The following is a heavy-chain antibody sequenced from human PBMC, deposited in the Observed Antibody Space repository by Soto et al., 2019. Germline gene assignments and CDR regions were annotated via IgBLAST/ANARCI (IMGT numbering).Heavy chain of an antibody. D-gene: IGHD3-16*02. J-gene: IGHJ3*02. CDR3: ARGSLKAFDI. CDR1: VGSISSGGYY. CDR2: IYYMGST. V-gene: IGHV4-31*03. Sequence: PSETLSLTCTVSVGSISSGGYYWSWIRQHPGKGLEWIGYIYYMGSTYYNPSLKSRVTISVDTSKNQFSLKLSSVTAADTAVYYCARGSLKAFDIWGQGTMVTVSS.